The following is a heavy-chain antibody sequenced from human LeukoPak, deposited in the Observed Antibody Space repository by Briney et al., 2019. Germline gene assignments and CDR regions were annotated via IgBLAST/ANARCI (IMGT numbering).Heavy chain of an antibody. J-gene: IGHJ4*02. CDR1: GGSISSYY. Sequence: SETLSLTCTVSGGSISSYYWSWIRQPAGKGLEWIGRIYTSGSTNYNPSLKGRVTMSVDTSKNQFSLKLSSVTAADTAVYYCARDTHYYDSSGYFTLDYWGQGTLVTVSS. D-gene: IGHD3-22*01. CDR3: ARDTHYYDSSGYFTLDY. V-gene: IGHV4-4*07. CDR2: IYTSGST.